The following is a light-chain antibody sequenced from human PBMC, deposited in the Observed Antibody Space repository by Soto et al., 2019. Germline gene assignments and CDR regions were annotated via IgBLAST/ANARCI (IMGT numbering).Light chain of an antibody. CDR2: AAS. CDR3: QEANSVPWT. CDR1: QGISSS. J-gene: IGKJ3*01. Sequence: DIQMTQSPSSVSASVGDRVTISCPASQGISSSLAWYQQKPGKAPKLLIYAASSFQSGVPSWFSGGGSGGHFTVTLGTLEHEDFATYYCQEANSVPWTFGPGTKVD. V-gene: IGKV1D-12*01.